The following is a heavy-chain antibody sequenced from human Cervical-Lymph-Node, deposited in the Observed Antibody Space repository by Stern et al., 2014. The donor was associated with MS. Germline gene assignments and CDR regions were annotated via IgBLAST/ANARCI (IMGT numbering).Heavy chain of an antibody. V-gene: IGHV1-46*01. CDR1: GYNFTIYY. CDR3: ARQNLVRGINELDY. D-gene: IGHD3-10*01. J-gene: IGHJ4*02. CDR2: INPSSGST. Sequence: QVQLGQSGAEVKKSGASVRVSCKASGYNFTIYYIHWVRQAPGQGLEWMGVINPSSGSTSYAQKFQGSVTMTSDTSTGTVYLDMSSLTSEETAFYYCARQNLVRGINELDYWGQGTLVIVSS.